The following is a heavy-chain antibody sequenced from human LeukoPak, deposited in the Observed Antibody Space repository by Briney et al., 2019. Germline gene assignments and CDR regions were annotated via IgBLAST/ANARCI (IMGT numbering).Heavy chain of an antibody. CDR1: GFTFSSYA. V-gene: IGHV3-23*01. Sequence: GGSLRLSWAASGFTFSSYAMTWVRQAPGKGLEWVSAISSSGGSTFYADSVKGRFTISRDNSKNTLYLQMNSLRAEDTAVYFCAKGVSHDHWGQGTLVTVSS. D-gene: IGHD2-8*01. CDR2: ISSSGGST. J-gene: IGHJ4*02. CDR3: AKGVSHDH.